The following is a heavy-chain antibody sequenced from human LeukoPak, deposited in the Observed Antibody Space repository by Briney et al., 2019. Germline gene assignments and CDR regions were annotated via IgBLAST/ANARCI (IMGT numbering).Heavy chain of an antibody. V-gene: IGHV5-51*01. Sequence: PGESLKISCKGSGYSSTSYWIGWVRQMPGKGLEWMGIIYPGDSDTRYSPSFQGQVTISADKSISTAYLQWSSLKASDTAMYYCARHDSRASIAAAGIYYWGQGTLVTVSS. J-gene: IGHJ4*02. CDR2: IYPGDSDT. D-gene: IGHD6-13*01. CDR1: GYSSTSYW. CDR3: ARHDSRASIAAAGIYY.